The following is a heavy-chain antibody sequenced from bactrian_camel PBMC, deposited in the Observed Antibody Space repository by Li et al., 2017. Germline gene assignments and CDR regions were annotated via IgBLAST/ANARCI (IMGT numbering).Heavy chain of an antibody. J-gene: IGHJ4*01. D-gene: IGHD2*01. V-gene: IGHV3S40*01. CDR1: GFTFTSYR. Sequence: DVQLVESGGGLVQPGGSLRLSCAASGFTFTSYRMSWVRQAPGKKREGVAAINSQTSTTFPGGTTYADSVKGRFTISVDNAKNTVSLEMNSLRPEDTAMYYCATDRGGPYQWPTVGKPYEYAFWGQGTQVTVS. CDR3: ATDRGGPYQWPTVGKPYEYAF. CDR2: INSQTSTTFPGGT.